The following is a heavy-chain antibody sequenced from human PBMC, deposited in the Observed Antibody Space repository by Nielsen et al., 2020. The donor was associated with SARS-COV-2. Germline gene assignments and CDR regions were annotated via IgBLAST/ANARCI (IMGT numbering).Heavy chain of an antibody. Sequence: SETLSLTCAVYGGSFSGYYWSWIRQPPGKGLEWIGEINHSGSTNYNPSLESRVTISVDTSKNQFSLKLSSVTAADTAVYYCARGHAVAGPAFYYFDYWGQGTLVTVSS. D-gene: IGHD6-19*01. CDR3: ARGHAVAGPAFYYFDY. V-gene: IGHV4-34*01. J-gene: IGHJ4*02. CDR2: INHSGST. CDR1: GGSFSGYY.